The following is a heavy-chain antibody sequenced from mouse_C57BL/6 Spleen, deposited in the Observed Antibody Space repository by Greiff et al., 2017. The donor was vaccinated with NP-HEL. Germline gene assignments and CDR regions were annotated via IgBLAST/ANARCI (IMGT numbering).Heavy chain of an antibody. D-gene: IGHD2-5*01. J-gene: IGHJ3*01. CDR2: IDPEDGDT. CDR3: ATCYSSYDWLAY. CDR1: GFTIKDYY. Sequence: EVQLQQSGAELVRPGASVTLSCTASGFTIKDYYMHWVKQRPEQGLEWIGRIDPEDGDTDYAPKFQGKATMTADKSSNTAYLQLSSLTCGVTAVYYCATCYSSYDWLAYWGQGTLVTVSA. V-gene: IGHV14-1*01.